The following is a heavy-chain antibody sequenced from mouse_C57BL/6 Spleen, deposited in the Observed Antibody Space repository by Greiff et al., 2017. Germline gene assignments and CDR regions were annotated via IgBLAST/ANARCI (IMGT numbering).Heavy chain of an antibody. Sequence: EVQLQQSGAELVRPGASVKLSCTASGFNIKDYYMHWVKQRPEQGLEWIGRIDPEDGDTEYAPKFQGKATMTTDTTSNTAYLQLSSLTSEDTAVYYCTIITVVATNWVDYWGQGTTLTVSS. J-gene: IGHJ2*01. CDR3: TIITVVATNWVDY. CDR2: IDPEDGDT. D-gene: IGHD1-1*01. V-gene: IGHV14-1*01. CDR1: GFNIKDYY.